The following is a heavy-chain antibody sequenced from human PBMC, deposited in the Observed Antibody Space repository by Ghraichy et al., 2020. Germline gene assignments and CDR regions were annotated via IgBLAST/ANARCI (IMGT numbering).Heavy chain of an antibody. CDR2: ISGSGGST. V-gene: IGHV3-23*01. J-gene: IGHJ4*02. CDR1: GFTFSSYA. CDR3: AKDIWDYYDSSPFDY. Sequence: GGSLRLSCAASGFTFSSYAMSWVRQAPGKGLEWVSAISGSGGSTYYADSVKGRFTISRDNSKNTLYLQMNSLRAEDTAVYYCAKDIWDYYDSSPFDYWGQGTLVTVSS. D-gene: IGHD3-22*01.